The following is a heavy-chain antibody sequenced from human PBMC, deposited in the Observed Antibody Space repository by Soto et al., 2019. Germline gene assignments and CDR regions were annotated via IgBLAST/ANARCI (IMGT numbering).Heavy chain of an antibody. CDR1: GLTFRIYA. CDR3: AKDVSCGGDSPLCAFDM. J-gene: IGHJ3*02. Sequence: FLRLSCSAPGLTFRIYAISWVRQAPGKGLERVSIISCSGGSTYYADSVKGRFTVSRDNSKNTLYVQMNSLRAEDTAVYYCAKDVSCGGDSPLCAFDMRGQGTMVTVSS. D-gene: IGHD2-21*02. V-gene: IGHV3-23*01. CDR2: ISCSGGST.